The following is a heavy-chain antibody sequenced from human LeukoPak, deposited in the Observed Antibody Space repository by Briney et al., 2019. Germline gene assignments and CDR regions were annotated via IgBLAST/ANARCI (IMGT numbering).Heavy chain of an antibody. CDR2: IYSGGRT. CDR3: ARDHYRAVTASDY. V-gene: IGHV3-53*01. D-gene: IGHD4-11*01. J-gene: IGHJ4*02. CDR1: GFNVSRNY. Sequence: GGSLRLSCAASGFNVSRNYMNWVRQAPGRGLEWVSVIYSGGRTYYADSVKGRFTISRDNAKNSLYLQMNSLRAEDTALYYCARDHYRAVTASDYWGQGTLVTVSS.